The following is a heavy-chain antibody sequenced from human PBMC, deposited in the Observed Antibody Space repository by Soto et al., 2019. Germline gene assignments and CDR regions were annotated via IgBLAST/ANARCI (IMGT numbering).Heavy chain of an antibody. D-gene: IGHD3-10*01. CDR2: ISSNGGTT. V-gene: IGHV3-64*01. Sequence: EVQLAETGGGMVQPGGSLRLSCVASGFTFGSYDMHWVRQAPGKGLEYGSSISSNGGTTYYGNSVKGSFTISRDNSKNPLDLQMVSLRAEDMAIYHCVRRVSGHYAYWGPGARVSVSS. CDR3: VRRVSGHYAY. J-gene: IGHJ4*02. CDR1: GFTFGSYD.